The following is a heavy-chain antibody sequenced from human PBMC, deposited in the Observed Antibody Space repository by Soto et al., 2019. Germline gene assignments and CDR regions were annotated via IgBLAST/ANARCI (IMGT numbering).Heavy chain of an antibody. J-gene: IGHJ4*02. CDR2: ISDNSNDK. D-gene: IGHD5-12*01. Sequence: GGSLRLSWAVSGFTFGNFHMTWVRQAPGKGLEWVSSISDNSNDKYYALSVRGRFAISRDNSRSTLYLQMNSLRVEDTGIYYCGKTTYRRSFFFWGKGTLVTVSS. CDR3: GKTTYRRSFFF. CDR1: GFTFGNFH. V-gene: IGHV3-23*01.